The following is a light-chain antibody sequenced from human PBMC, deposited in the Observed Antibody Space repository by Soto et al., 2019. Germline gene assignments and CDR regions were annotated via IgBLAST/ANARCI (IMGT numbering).Light chain of an antibody. J-gene: IGKJ5*01. CDR1: QSINSW. V-gene: IGKV1-5*03. CDR3: QQYEIYPIA. Sequence: DIQMTQSPSTLSASVGDRVTITCRASQSINSWLAWYQQKPGKAPKLLIYKASSLESGVPSRFSGSGSGTEFTLTISSLKTDDFADYYCQQYEIYPIAFGQGTRLEIK. CDR2: KAS.